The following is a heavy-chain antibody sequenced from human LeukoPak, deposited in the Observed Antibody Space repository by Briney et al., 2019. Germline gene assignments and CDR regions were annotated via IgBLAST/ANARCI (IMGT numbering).Heavy chain of an antibody. CDR2: IWYDGSNK. D-gene: IGHD6-19*01. J-gene: IGHJ3*02. Sequence: PGGSLRLSCAASGFTFSSYGMHWVRQAPGKGLEWVAVIWYDGSNKYYADSVKGRFTISRDNSKNTLYLQMNSLRAEDTAVYYCARLHVAEDDAFDIWGQGTMVTVSS. CDR3: ARLHVAEDDAFDI. CDR1: GFTFSSYG. V-gene: IGHV3-33*01.